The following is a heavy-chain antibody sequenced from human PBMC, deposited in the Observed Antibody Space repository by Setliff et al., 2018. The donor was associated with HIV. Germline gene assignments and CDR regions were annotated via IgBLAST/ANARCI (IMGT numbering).Heavy chain of an antibody. D-gene: IGHD3-16*01. Sequence: KPGGSLRLSCAASGFTLIDHWMHWVRQGPGKGLEWVSYISSSGSSIYYADSVKGRFTISRDNAKNSLYLQMNSLRAEDTAVYYCARGPYTIDYWGQGTLVTVS. CDR1: GFTLIDHW. CDR3: ARGPYTIDY. J-gene: IGHJ4*02. CDR2: ISSSGSSI. V-gene: IGHV3-11*04.